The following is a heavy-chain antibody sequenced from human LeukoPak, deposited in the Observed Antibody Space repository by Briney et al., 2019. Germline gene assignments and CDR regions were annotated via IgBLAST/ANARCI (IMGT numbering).Heavy chain of an antibody. CDR3: ARDGETTVVTPRYFDY. D-gene: IGHD4-23*01. Sequence: ASVKVSCKASGYTFTTYYMHWVRQAPGQGLEWLGIINPSGGSTSYAQKFQGRVTMTRDTSTSTVYMEVSSLRSDDTAVYYCARDGETTVVTPRYFDYWGQGTLVTVSS. CDR2: INPSGGST. CDR1: GYTFTTYY. J-gene: IGHJ4*02. V-gene: IGHV1-46*01.